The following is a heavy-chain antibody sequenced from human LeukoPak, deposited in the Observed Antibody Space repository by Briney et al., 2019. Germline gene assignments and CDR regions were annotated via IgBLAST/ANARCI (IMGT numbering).Heavy chain of an antibody. J-gene: IGHJ6*03. V-gene: IGHV4-39*07. CDR3: ARGFDYGDYYYMDV. CDR1: GGSISSSSYY. Sequence: PSETLSLTCTVSGGSISSSSYYWGWIRQPPGKGLEWIGSIYYSGSTYYNPSLKSRVTISVDTSKNQFSLKLSSVTAADTAVYYCARGFDYGDYYYMDVWGKGTTVAVSS. D-gene: IGHD4-17*01. CDR2: IYYSGST.